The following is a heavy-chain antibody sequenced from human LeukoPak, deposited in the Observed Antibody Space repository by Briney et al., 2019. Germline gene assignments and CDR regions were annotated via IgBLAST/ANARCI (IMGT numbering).Heavy chain of an antibody. CDR2: INEDGSEK. Sequence: GGSLRLSCAASGFTFNNFWMSWVRQAPGKGLEWVANINEDGSEKYYVDSVKGRFTISRDNADNSLYLQMNSLRAEDTAVYFCASGGNLDYWGQGTLVTVSS. J-gene: IGHJ4*02. V-gene: IGHV3-7*01. CDR1: GFTFNNFW. CDR3: ASGGNLDY. D-gene: IGHD3-16*01.